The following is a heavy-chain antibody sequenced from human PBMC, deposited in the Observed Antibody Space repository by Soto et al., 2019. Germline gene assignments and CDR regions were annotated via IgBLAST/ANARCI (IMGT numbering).Heavy chain of an antibody. CDR1: GYTFTGYG. D-gene: IGHD2-2*01. V-gene: IGHV1-18*01. CDR3: ARSHIVVVPAAIPWVY. Sequence: QVQLVQSGAEVKKPGASVKVSCKASGYTFTGYGISWVRQAPGQGLEWMGWISAYNGNTNYAQKLQGRVTMTTDTSTSTAYMELRSLRSDDTAVYYCARSHIVVVPAAIPWVYWGQGTLVTVSS. J-gene: IGHJ4*02. CDR2: ISAYNGNT.